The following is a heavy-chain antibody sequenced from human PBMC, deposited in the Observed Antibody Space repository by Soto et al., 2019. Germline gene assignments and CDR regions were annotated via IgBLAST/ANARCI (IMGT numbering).Heavy chain of an antibody. CDR1: GFSFGSYA. CDR2: ISGSDGKT. CDR3: ARWSYLDY. Sequence: GGSLRLSCAASGFSFGSYALSWVRQAPGKGLEWVSTISGSDGKTFYADSVKGRFSISRDTSQNTLYLQMNSLRADDTAIYYCARWSYLDYWGQGTRVTVSA. D-gene: IGHD3-3*01. J-gene: IGHJ4*02. V-gene: IGHV3-23*01.